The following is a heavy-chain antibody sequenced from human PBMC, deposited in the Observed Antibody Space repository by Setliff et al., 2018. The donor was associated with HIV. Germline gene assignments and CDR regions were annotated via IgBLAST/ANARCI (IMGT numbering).Heavy chain of an antibody. CDR1: GFPFSNYA. D-gene: IGHD3-22*01. V-gene: IGHV1-3*03. J-gene: IGHJ4*02. CDR3: ARERDSNGYQFDY. Sequence: ASVKVSCKASGFPFSNYAIHWVRQAPGQRLEWMGWINVDSGNTKYLQDLQGRVTITRATSATTAYMEVSNLRSEDMAVYYCARERDSNGYQFDYWGQGTLVTVSS. CDR2: INVDSGNT.